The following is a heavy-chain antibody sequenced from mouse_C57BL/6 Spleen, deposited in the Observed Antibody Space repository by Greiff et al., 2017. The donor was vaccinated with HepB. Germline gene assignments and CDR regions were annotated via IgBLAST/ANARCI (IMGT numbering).Heavy chain of an antibody. CDR3: ARIDGNYGDFDY. CDR1: GYTFTGYW. J-gene: IGHJ2*01. D-gene: IGHD2-1*01. V-gene: IGHV1-9*01. CDR2: ILPGSGST. Sequence: VKLQESGAELMKPGASVKLSCKATGYTFTGYWIEWVKQRPGHGLEWIGEILPGSGSTNYNEKFKGKATFTADTSSNTAYMQLSSLITADSAIYYCARIDGNYGDFDYCGQGTTLTVSS.